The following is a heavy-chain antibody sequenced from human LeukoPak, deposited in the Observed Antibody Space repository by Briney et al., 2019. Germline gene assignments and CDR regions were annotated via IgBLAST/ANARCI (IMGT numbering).Heavy chain of an antibody. CDR1: GGTFSSYA. CDR2: IIPIFGTA. Sequence: GSSVKVSCKASGGTFSSYAISWVRQAPGQGLEWMGGIIPIFGTANYAQKFQGRVTITTDESTSTACMELSSLRSEDTAVYYCARDYYGSGSYSYDAFDIWGQGTMVTVSS. J-gene: IGHJ3*02. V-gene: IGHV1-69*05. D-gene: IGHD3-10*01. CDR3: ARDYYGSGSYSYDAFDI.